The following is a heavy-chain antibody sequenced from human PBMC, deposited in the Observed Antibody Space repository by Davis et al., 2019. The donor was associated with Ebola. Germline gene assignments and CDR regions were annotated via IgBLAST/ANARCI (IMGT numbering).Heavy chain of an antibody. CDR3: ARGGFVVVGATTRFDY. V-gene: IGHV4-39*07. J-gene: IGHJ4*02. Sequence: PSETLSLTCTVSGGSISSSSYYWGWIRQPPGKGLEWIGSIYYSGSTYYNPSLKSRVTISVDTSKNQFSLKVSSVTAADTAVYYCARGGFVVVGATTRFDYWGQGTLVTVSS. CDR1: GGSISSSSYY. D-gene: IGHD1-26*01. CDR2: IYYSGST.